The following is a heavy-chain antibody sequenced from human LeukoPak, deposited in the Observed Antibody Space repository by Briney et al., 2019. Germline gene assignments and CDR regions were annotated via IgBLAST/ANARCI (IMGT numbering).Heavy chain of an antibody. Sequence: ASVKVSCKASGYTFTGHYIHWVRQAPGQGLEWMGIINPSGGSTSYAQKFQGRVTMTRDMSTSTVYMELSSLRSEDTAVYYCARDYGGNPSLFDYWGQGTLVTVSS. CDR1: GYTFTGHY. CDR3: ARDYGGNPSLFDY. D-gene: IGHD4-23*01. J-gene: IGHJ4*02. V-gene: IGHV1-46*01. CDR2: INPSGGST.